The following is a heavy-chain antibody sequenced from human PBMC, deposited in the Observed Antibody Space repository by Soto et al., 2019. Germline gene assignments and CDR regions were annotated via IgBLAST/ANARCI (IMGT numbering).Heavy chain of an antibody. Sequence: EVQLVESGGGLVQPGGSLRLSCAASGFTFSSYWMSWVRQAPGKGLEWVANIKEDGSEKYYVDSVKGRFTISRDNPKNSLHVQMDTRRAEHEVVYYCARARITGTTGMDGWGKGNTGPRSS. CDR3: ARARITGTTGMDG. J-gene: IGHJ6*01. D-gene: IGHD1-7*01. CDR1: GFTFSSYW. CDR2: IKEDGSEK. V-gene: IGHV3-7*01.